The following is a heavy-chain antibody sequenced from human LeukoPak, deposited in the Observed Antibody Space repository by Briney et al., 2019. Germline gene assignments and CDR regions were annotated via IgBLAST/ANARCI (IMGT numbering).Heavy chain of an antibody. CDR3: ARSRGWYHYYGMDV. CDR1: GGSISSYY. V-gene: IGHV4-59*01. D-gene: IGHD6-19*01. CDR2: IYYSGST. J-gene: IGHJ6*02. Sequence: SETLSLTCTVSGGSISSYYWSWIRQPPGKGLEWIGYIYYSGSTNYNPSLKSRVTISVDTSKNQFSLKLSSVTAADTAVYYCARSRGWYHYYGMDVWGQGTTVTVSS.